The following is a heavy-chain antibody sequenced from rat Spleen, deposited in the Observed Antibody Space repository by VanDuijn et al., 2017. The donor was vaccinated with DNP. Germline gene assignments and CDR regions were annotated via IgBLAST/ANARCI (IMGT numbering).Heavy chain of an antibody. Sequence: EVQLVESGGGLVQPGRSKKLSCTASGLTFIYADLAWVRQAPTKGLEWVASISNGGGNTYYRDSVKGRFTISRENAKSTLYLQMDSLRSEETATYYCATATVFDYWGQGVMVTVSS. D-gene: IGHD3-4*01. CDR1: GLTFIYAD. CDR2: ISNGGGNT. J-gene: IGHJ2*01. V-gene: IGHV5S11*01. CDR3: ATATVFDY.